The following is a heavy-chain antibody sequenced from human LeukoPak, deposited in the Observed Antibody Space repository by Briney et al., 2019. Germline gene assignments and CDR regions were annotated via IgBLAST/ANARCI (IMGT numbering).Heavy chain of an antibody. CDR3: AKVMVGYCGGDCAVDY. V-gene: IGHV3-23*01. CDR2: ISGSGGST. Sequence: PGGSLRLSCAASGFTFSSYAMSWVRQAPGKGLEWVSAISGSGGSTYYADSVKGRFTIARDNSKNTLYLQMNSLRAEDTAVYYCAKVMVGYCGGDCAVDYWGQGTLVTVSS. J-gene: IGHJ4*02. CDR1: GFTFSSYA. D-gene: IGHD2-21*02.